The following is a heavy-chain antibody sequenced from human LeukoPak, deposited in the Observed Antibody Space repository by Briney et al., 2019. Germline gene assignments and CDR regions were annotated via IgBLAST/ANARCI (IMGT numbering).Heavy chain of an antibody. Sequence: PSETLSLTCTVSGGSISSYYWSWIRQPPGKGLEWIGYIYYSGSTNYNPSLKSRVTISVDTSKNQFSLKLSSVTAADTAVYYCARVVVPAANDYYYYMDVWGKGTTVTVSS. D-gene: IGHD2-2*01. V-gene: IGHV4-59*01. CDR1: GGSISSYY. J-gene: IGHJ6*03. CDR2: IYYSGST. CDR3: ARVVVPAANDYYYYMDV.